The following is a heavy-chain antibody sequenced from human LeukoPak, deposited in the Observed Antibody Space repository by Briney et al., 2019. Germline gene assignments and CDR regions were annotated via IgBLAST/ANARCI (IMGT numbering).Heavy chain of an antibody. CDR3: ARGRGGQLLSEYFQH. J-gene: IGHJ1*01. D-gene: IGHD2-2*01. V-gene: IGHV4-34*01. Sequence: PSETLSLTCAVYGGSFSGYYWSWIRQPPGKGLERIGEINHSGSTNYNPSIKSRVTISVDTSKNQFSLKLSSVTAADTAVYYCARGRGGQLLSEYFQHWGQGTLVTVSS. CDR2: INHSGST. CDR1: GGSFSGYY.